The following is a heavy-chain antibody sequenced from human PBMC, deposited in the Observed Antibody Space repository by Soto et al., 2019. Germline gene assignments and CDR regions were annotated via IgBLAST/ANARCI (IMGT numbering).Heavy chain of an antibody. D-gene: IGHD3-22*01. CDR1: GGSISSGGYY. V-gene: IGHV4-31*03. J-gene: IGHJ5*02. CDR2: IYYSGST. Sequence: SETLSLTCTVSGGSISSGGYYWSWIRQHPGKGLEWIGYIYYSGSTYYNPSLKSRVTISVDTSKNQFSLKLSSVTAADTAVYYCARGFYYDSSGYDNWFDPCGQGTLVTVSS. CDR3: ARGFYYDSSGYDNWFDP.